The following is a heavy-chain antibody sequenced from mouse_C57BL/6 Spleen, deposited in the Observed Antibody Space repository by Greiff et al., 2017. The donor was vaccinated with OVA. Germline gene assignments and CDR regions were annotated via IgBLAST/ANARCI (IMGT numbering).Heavy chain of an antibody. CDR3: APIYYGNEDWYFDV. V-gene: IGHV1-19*01. CDR2: INPYNGGT. D-gene: IGHD2-1*01. Sequence: VQLQQSGPVLVKPGASVKMSCKASGYTFTDYYMNWVKQSHGKSLEWIGVINPYNGGTSYNQKFKGKATLTVDKSSSTAYMELNSLTSEDSAVYYCAPIYYGNEDWYFDVWGTGTTVTVSS. J-gene: IGHJ1*03. CDR1: GYTFTDYY.